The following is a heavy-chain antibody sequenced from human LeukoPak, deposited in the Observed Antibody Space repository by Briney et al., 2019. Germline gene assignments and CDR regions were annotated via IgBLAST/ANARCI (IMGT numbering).Heavy chain of an antibody. CDR1: GFTFSHYS. CDR2: ITSSSSHI. V-gene: IGHV3-21*01. Sequence: GGSLRLSCAASGFTFSHYSIDWVRPAPGKGLERVASITSSSSHIYYADSVKGRFTISRDNAKNALYLQMNSLRAEDTAIYYCARVMMGATVTTFHYYCMDVWGVGTTVTVSS. D-gene: IGHD4-11*01. J-gene: IGHJ6*03. CDR3: ARVMMGATVTTFHYYCMDV.